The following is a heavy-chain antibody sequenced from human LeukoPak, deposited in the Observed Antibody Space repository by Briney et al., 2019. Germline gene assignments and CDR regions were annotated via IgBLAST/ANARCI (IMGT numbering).Heavy chain of an antibody. J-gene: IGHJ4*02. CDR2: INHSGST. V-gene: IGHV4-34*01. D-gene: IGHD2-15*01. Sequence: SETLSLTCAVYGGSFSGYYWSWIRQPPGKGLEWIGEINHSGSTNYNPSLKSRVTISVDTSKNQFSLKLSSVTAADTAVYYCVRGGLTDCSGGSCYSDFDYWGQGALVTVSS. CDR1: GGSFSGYY. CDR3: VRGGLTDCSGGSCYSDFDY.